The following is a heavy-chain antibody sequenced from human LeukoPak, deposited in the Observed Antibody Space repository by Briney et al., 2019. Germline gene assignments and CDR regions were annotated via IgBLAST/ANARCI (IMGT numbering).Heavy chain of an antibody. CDR2: IYTSGST. V-gene: IGHV4-61*02. J-gene: IGHJ4*02. CDR1: GGSISSGSYY. D-gene: IGHD2/OR15-2a*01. CDR3: ASFSMESMAIDY. Sequence: SETLSLTCTVSGGSISSGSYYWSWIRQPAGKGLEWIGRIYTSGSTNYNPSLKRRVTISVDTSKNQFSLKLSSVTAADTAVYYCASFSMESMAIDYWGQGTLVTVSS.